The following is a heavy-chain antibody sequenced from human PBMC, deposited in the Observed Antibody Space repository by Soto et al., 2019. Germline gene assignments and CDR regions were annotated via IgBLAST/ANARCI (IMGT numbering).Heavy chain of an antibody. Sequence: ASVKVSCKASGYTFARYGIDWVRQAPGQGLEWMGWISGHNGDTKYVQKFQGRVSMTTDTSTSTAYMELSSLRSEDTAVYYCGRDSGGMDVWGQGTTVTVSS. J-gene: IGHJ6*02. V-gene: IGHV1-18*01. CDR3: GRDSGGMDV. CDR1: GYTFARYG. CDR2: ISGHNGDT.